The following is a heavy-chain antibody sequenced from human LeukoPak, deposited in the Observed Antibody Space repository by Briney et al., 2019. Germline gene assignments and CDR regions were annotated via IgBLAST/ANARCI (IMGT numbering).Heavy chain of an antibody. CDR3: ARERQWLVYMDV. CDR2: ISSSSSTI. CDR1: GFTFSSYS. D-gene: IGHD6-19*01. V-gene: IGHV3-48*01. J-gene: IGHJ6*03. Sequence: PGGSLRLSCAASGFTFSSYSMNWVRQAPGKGLEWVSYISSSSSTIYYADSVKGRFTISRDNAKNSLYLQMNSLRAEDTAVYYCARERQWLVYMDVWGKGTTVTVSS.